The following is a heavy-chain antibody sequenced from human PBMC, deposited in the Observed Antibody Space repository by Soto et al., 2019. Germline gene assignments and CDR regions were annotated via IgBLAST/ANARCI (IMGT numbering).Heavy chain of an antibody. CDR2: ISYDGSNK. Sequence: QVQLVESGGGVVQPGRSLRLSCAASGFTFSSYAMHWVRQAPGKGLEWVAVISYDGSNKYYADSVKGRFTISRDNSKNXXYXQXXSLRAEDTAVYYCATHYRYYYDSSGYLSGYYGMDVWGQGTTVTVSS. V-gene: IGHV3-30-3*01. J-gene: IGHJ6*02. D-gene: IGHD3-22*01. CDR1: GFTFSSYA. CDR3: ATHYRYYYDSSGYLSGYYGMDV.